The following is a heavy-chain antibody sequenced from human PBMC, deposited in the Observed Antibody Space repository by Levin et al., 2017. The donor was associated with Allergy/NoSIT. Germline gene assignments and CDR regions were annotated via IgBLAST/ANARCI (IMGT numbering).Heavy chain of an antibody. V-gene: IGHV3-7*04. CDR3: ARDQMVWAGIAVAGPYYYYGMDV. CDR1: GFTFSSYW. J-gene: IGHJ6*02. CDR2: IKQDGSEK. D-gene: IGHD6-19*01. Sequence: GGSLRLSCAASGFTFSSYWMSWVRQAPGKGLEWVANIKQDGSEKYYVDSVKGRFTISRDNAKNSLYLQMNSLRAEDTAVYYCARDQMVWAGIAVAGPYYYYGMDVWGQGTTVTVSS.